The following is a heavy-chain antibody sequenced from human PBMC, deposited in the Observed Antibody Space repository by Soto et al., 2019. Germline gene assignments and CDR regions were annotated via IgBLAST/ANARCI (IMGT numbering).Heavy chain of an antibody. CDR1: GFIFSNYG. CDR3: AKDVGSFANYYGMDV. Sequence: PGGSLRLSCAASGFIFSNYGLHWVRQAPGKGLEWVAVLSNDGRNKYFADSLKGRFTISRDNSKNTLYLQMNSLRAEDTAVYYCAKDVGSFANYYGMDVWGQGTTVTAP. D-gene: IGHD3-10*01. V-gene: IGHV3-30*18. CDR2: LSNDGRNK. J-gene: IGHJ6*02.